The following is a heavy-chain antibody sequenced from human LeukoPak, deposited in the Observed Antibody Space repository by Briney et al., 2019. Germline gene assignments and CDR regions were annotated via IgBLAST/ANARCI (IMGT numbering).Heavy chain of an antibody. CDR3: ARGRTRYRYGPTPDYYMDV. Sequence: SVKVSCKASGGTFSSYAISWVRQAPGQGLEWMGGIIPIFGTANYAQKFQGRVTITTDESTSTAYMELSSLRSEDTAVYYCARGRTRYRYGPTPDYYMDVWGKGTTVTVSS. CDR2: IIPIFGTA. J-gene: IGHJ6*03. CDR1: GGTFSSYA. D-gene: IGHD5-18*01. V-gene: IGHV1-69*05.